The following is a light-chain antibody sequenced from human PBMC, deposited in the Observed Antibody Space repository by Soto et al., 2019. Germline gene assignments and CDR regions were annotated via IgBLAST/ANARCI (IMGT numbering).Light chain of an antibody. V-gene: IGKV3-20*01. CDR2: GAS. J-gene: IGKJ4*01. CDR1: QSIRNNF. Sequence: DILLTQSPATLSLSPGERATLSCRASQSIRNNFLAWYQHNPAQAPRLLIYGASTRATGIPDRFSGSGSGTDSTLTISRLEPEDFAVYYCQQYHNWPPLTFGGGTKVDIK. CDR3: QQYHNWPPLT.